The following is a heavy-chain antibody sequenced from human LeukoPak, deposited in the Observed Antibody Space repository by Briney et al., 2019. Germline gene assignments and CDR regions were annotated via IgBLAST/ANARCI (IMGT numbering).Heavy chain of an antibody. CDR3: AGVGHGDDAFDI. CDR1: GGSFSGYY. CDR2: INHSGST. Sequence: SETLSLTCAVYGGSFSGYYWSWIRQPPGKGLEWIGEINHSGSTNYNPSLKSRVTISVDTSKNQFSLKLSSVTAADTAVYYCAGVGHGDDAFDIWGQGTMVTVSS. V-gene: IGHV4-34*01. D-gene: IGHD4-17*01. J-gene: IGHJ3*02.